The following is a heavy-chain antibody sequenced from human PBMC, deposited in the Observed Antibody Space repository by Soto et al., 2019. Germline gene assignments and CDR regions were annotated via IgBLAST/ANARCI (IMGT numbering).Heavy chain of an antibody. CDR1: GGSISSYY. D-gene: IGHD2-8*02. CDR3: ARHPRAGAIDY. V-gene: IGHV4-59*01. Sequence: QVQLQESGPGLVKPSETLSLTCTVSGGSISSYYWSWIRQPPGKGLEWIGYIYYSGSTNYNPSLKSRVTISVDTSKNQFSLKLSSVTAADTAVYYGARHPRAGAIDYWGQGTLVTVSS. J-gene: IGHJ4*02. CDR2: IYYSGST.